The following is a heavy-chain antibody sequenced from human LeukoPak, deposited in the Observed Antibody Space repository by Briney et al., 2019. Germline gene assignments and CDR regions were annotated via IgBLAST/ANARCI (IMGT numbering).Heavy chain of an antibody. Sequence: PGGSLRLSCAASGFTFSSYGMHWVRQAPGKGLEWVAVISYDGSNKYYADSVKGRFTISRDNSKNTLYLQMNSLRAEDTAVYYCARDDNGPYARYFDWLLFPGQSVPPFDYWGQGTLVTVSS. D-gene: IGHD3-9*01. CDR2: ISYDGSNK. CDR3: ARDDNGPYARYFDWLLFPGQSVPPFDY. CDR1: GFTFSSYG. J-gene: IGHJ4*02. V-gene: IGHV3-30*03.